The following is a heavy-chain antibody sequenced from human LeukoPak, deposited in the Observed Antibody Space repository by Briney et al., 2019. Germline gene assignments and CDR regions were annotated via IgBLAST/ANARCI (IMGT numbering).Heavy chain of an antibody. CDR3: AREWSGYYASGGKYFYGLDV. D-gene: IGHD3-3*01. V-gene: IGHV4-59*01. CDR1: GGSISGYY. CDR2: IYYSGST. Sequence: PSETLSLTCTVSGGSISGYYWSWIRQPPGKGLEWIGYIYYSGSTNYNPSLKSRVTISVDTSKNQFSLKVSSVTAADTAVYYCAREWSGYYASGGKYFYGLDVWGQGTTVTVSS. J-gene: IGHJ6*02.